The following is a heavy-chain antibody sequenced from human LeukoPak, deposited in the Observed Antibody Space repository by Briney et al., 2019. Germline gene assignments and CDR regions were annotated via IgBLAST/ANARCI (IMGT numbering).Heavy chain of an antibody. J-gene: IGHJ4*02. Sequence: GASVKVSCKASGYTFTNYGISWVRQAPGQGLEWMGWISAYNGNTNYAQKLQGRVTMTTDTSTSTAYMELRSLRSDDTALYYCARSGVGYYYDSSGYYPLDYWGQGTLVTASS. V-gene: IGHV1-18*01. CDR3: ARSGVGYYYDSSGYYPLDY. D-gene: IGHD3-22*01. CDR1: GYTFTNYG. CDR2: ISAYNGNT.